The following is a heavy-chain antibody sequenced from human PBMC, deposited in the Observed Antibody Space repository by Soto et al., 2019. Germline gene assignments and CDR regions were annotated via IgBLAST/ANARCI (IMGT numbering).Heavy chain of an antibody. J-gene: IGHJ5*02. CDR1: GFTFSNYA. CDR3: AREASVAALNWFDP. V-gene: IGHV3-30-3*01. CDR2: ILYDGSVQ. Sequence: VGSLRLSCAGSGFTFSNYAVPRVRQAPGKGLEWVAVILYDGSVQHYADSVKGRFTVSRDNSKNTVYLQMNSLTPEDTATYYCAREASVAALNWFDPWGQGTLVTVSS. D-gene: IGHD6-6*01.